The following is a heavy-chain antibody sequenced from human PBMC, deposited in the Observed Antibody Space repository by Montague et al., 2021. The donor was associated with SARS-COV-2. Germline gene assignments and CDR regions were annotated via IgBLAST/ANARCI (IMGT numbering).Heavy chain of an antibody. J-gene: IGHJ4*02. D-gene: IGHD5-12*01. Sequence: SETLSLTCSVSDASISTSNYWGWLRQTPGKGLECIASIHFTGTTXYNPCLKGRVTISVDTSKNQFSLKLTSLTAADTAIYFCARDRNDGYDRFFDYWGQGTLVTVSS. CDR1: DASISTSNY. CDR2: IHFTGTT. CDR3: ARDRNDGYDRFFDY. V-gene: IGHV4-39*07.